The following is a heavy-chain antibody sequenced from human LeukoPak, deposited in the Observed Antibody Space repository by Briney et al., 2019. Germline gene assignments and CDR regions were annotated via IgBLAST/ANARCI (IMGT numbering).Heavy chain of an antibody. CDR1: GFTFSNYN. V-gene: IGHV3-21*01. D-gene: IGHD4-17*01. CDR3: ARVVYGAQAFDI. Sequence: KTGGSLRLSCAASGFTFSNYNMNWVRQAPGRGLEWVSSITSGSTYVFYTDSVKGRFTISRDNAKNSLYLQMNSLRAEDTAVYYCARVVYGAQAFDIWGQGTMVTVSS. CDR2: ITSGSTYV. J-gene: IGHJ3*02.